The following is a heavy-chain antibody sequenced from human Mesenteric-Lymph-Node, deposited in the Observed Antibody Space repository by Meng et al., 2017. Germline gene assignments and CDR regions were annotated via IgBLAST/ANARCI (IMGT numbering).Heavy chain of an antibody. D-gene: IGHD3-16*01. CDR2: IKQDGSEK. V-gene: IGHV3-7*01. CDR3: ASGIMITFGGVPANYYGMDV. CDR1: GFTFSSYW. J-gene: IGHJ6*02. Sequence: LSLTCAASGFTFSSYWMSWVRQAPGKGLEWVANIKQDGSEKYYADSVKGRFTISRDNAKNSLYLQMNSLRAEDTAVYYCASGIMITFGGVPANYYGMDVWGQGTTVTVSS.